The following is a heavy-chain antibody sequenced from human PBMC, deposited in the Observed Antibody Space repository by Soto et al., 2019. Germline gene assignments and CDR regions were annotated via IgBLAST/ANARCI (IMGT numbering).Heavy chain of an antibody. Sequence: EVQLVESGGGLIQPGGSLRLSCAASGFTVSSNYMSWVRQAPGKGLEWVSVIYSGGSTYYADSVKGRFTISRDNSKNALYLQMNGLRAEDTAVYYCARMYQLLWYGMDVWGQGTTVTVSS. V-gene: IGHV3-53*01. CDR1: GFTVSSNY. J-gene: IGHJ6*02. CDR3: ARMYQLLWYGMDV. D-gene: IGHD2-2*01. CDR2: IYSGGST.